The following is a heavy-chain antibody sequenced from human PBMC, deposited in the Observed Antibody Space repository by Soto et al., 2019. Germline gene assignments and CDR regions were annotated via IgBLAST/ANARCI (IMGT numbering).Heavy chain of an antibody. CDR3: ARLEYYYDSGGYYPIFDY. CDR1: GYSFTNYW. CDR2: IYPGDSDT. V-gene: IGHV5-51*01. Sequence: PGESLKISCKVSGYSFTNYWIGWVRQMPGKGLEWMGIIYPGDSDTRYSLSFQGQVTISADKSISTAYVQWSSLKASDTAMYYCARLEYYYDSGGYYPIFDYWDQGTLVTVSS. D-gene: IGHD3-22*01. J-gene: IGHJ4*02.